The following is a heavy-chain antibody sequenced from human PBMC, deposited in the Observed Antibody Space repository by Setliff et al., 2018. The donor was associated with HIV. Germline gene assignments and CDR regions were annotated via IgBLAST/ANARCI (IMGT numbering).Heavy chain of an antibody. V-gene: IGHV4-34*09. J-gene: IGHJ3*02. D-gene: IGHD2-15*01. CDR1: GESFSGYY. CDR3: ARGGCSGGSCYSGAFEI. Sequence: SETLSLTCAVYGESFSGYYWNWIRQPPGKGLEWIGYIYYSGNTYSNPSLKSRITISIDTSKNQFSLRLNSVTAADTAVYYCARGGCSGGSCYSGAFEIWGQGTMVTVSS. CDR2: IYYSGNT.